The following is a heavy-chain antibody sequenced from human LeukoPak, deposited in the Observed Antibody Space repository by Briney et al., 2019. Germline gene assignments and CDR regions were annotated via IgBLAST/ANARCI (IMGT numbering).Heavy chain of an antibody. CDR2: ISGSGGST. V-gene: IGHV3-23*01. D-gene: IGHD6-6*01. J-gene: IGHJ4*02. Sequence: GPSLRLSCAASGFTFSSDTMSWVRQDPGKGLEWLSAISGSGGSTYYEDSVKGRFTISRDNSKNTLYLQMNSLRAEDTAVYYCAKSWIAARPNVYYFDYWGQGTLVTVSS. CDR1: GFTFSSDT. CDR3: AKSWIAARPNVYYFDY.